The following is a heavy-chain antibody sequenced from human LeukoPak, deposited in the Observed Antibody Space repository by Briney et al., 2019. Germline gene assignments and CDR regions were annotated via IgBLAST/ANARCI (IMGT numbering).Heavy chain of an antibody. V-gene: IGHV3-20*04. CDR3: ARDTNCSGGSCYSDAFDI. Sequence: RSGGSLRLSCAASGFTFSSYAMSWVRQAPGKGLEWVSGINWNGGSTGYADSVKGRFTISRDNAKNSLYLQMNSLRAEDTALYYCARDTNCSGGSCYSDAFDIWGQGTMVTVSS. J-gene: IGHJ3*02. CDR1: GFTFSSYA. CDR2: INWNGGST. D-gene: IGHD2-15*01.